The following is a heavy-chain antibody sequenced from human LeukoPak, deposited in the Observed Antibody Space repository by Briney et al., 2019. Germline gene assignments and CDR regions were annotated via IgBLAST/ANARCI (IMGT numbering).Heavy chain of an antibody. CDR2: ISGSGGST. Sequence: GGSLRLSCAASGFTFSSYAMNWVRQAPGKGLEWVSAISGSGGSTYYADSVKGRFTISRDNSKNTLSLQMNRLRAEDTAVYYCAKDQWWFGELHAFDIWGQGTMVTVSS. V-gene: IGHV3-23*01. D-gene: IGHD3-10*01. J-gene: IGHJ3*02. CDR3: AKDQWWFGELHAFDI. CDR1: GFTFSSYA.